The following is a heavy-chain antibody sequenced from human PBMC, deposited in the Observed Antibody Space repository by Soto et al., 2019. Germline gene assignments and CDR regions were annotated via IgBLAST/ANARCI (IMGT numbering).Heavy chain of an antibody. Sequence: GPGPEQPSETLSLTCAVSGGSISSGGYSWSWIRQPPGKGLEWIGYIHHSGSTYYNPSLKSRVTISVDRSKNQFSLKLSSVTAADTAVYYCATRSFKGTGYLSWSQGTLVTVSS. V-gene: IGHV4-30-2*01. D-gene: IGHD3-9*01. CDR2: IHHSGST. J-gene: IGHJ4*02. CDR1: GGSISSGGYS. CDR3: ATRSFKGTGYLS.